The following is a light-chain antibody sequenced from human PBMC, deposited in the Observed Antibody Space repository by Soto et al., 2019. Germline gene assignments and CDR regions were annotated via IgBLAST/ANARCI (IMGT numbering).Light chain of an antibody. CDR1: QSVSSN. CDR2: GAS. CDR3: QQYSNWPQT. Sequence: EIVMTQYPATLSVSPGERATLSCRASQSVSSNLAWYQQKPGQPPRLLIYGASARATGIPARFSGSGSGTEFTLTISSLQSEDFAVYYCQQYSNWPQTFGQGTKVDI. J-gene: IGKJ1*01. V-gene: IGKV3-15*01.